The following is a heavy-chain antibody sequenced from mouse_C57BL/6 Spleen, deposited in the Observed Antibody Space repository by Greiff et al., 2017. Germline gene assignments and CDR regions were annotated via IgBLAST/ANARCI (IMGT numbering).Heavy chain of an antibody. V-gene: IGHV14-4*01. CDR2: IDPENGDT. J-gene: IGHJ3*01. CDR3: TTGGYGSSYGWFDY. CDR1: GFNIKDDY. Sequence: EVQLQQSGAELVRPGASVKLSCTASGFNIKDDYMHWVKQRPEQGLEWIGWIDPENGDTEYASKFQGKATITADPSSNTAYLQLSSLTSEDTAVYYCTTGGYGSSYGWFDYWGQGTLVTVSA. D-gene: IGHD1-1*01.